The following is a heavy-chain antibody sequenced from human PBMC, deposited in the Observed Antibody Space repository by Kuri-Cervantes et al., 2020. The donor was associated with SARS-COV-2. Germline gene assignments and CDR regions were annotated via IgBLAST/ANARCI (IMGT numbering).Heavy chain of an antibody. CDR2: IIPIFGTA. V-gene: IGHV1-69*05. J-gene: IGHJ4*02. Sequence: LVKVSCKASGDTFSSYAISWVRQAPGQGLEWMGGIIPIFGTANYAQKFQGRVTMTRDTSTSTVYMELSSLRSEDTAVYYCARDVGYCGGDCYPNYWGQGTLVTVSS. CDR1: GDTFSSYA. CDR3: ARDVGYCGGDCYPNY. D-gene: IGHD2-21*02.